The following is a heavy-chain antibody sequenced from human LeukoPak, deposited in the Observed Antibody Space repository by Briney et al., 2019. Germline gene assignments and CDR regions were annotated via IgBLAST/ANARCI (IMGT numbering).Heavy chain of an antibody. J-gene: IGHJ4*02. CDR2: ISSSSSYI. CDR1: GFTFSSYI. Sequence: GGSLRLSCAASGFTFSSYIMNWVRQAPGKGLEWVSSISSSSSYIYYADSVKGRFTISRDNAKNSLYLQMNSLRAEDTAVYYCARLSGWGYYFDYWGQGTLVTVSS. D-gene: IGHD1-26*01. V-gene: IGHV3-21*01. CDR3: ARLSGWGYYFDY.